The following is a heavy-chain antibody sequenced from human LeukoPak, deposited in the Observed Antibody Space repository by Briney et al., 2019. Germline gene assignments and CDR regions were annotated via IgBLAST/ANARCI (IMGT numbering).Heavy chain of an antibody. CDR1: GFTFSNYA. CDR2: ISGNGRST. V-gene: IGHV3-23*01. D-gene: IGHD2-21*01. Sequence: GGSLRLSCAASGFTFSNYAMNWVRQAPGKGLEWVSTISGNGRSTFYADSVRGRFTISRDNSKNTLYLQMSSLRADDTAVYYCAKKHMPVQNNWLDPWGQGTLVTVSS. CDR3: AKKHMPVQNNWLDP. J-gene: IGHJ5*02.